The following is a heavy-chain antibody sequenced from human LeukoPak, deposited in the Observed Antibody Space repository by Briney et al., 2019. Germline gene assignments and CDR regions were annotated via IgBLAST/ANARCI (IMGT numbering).Heavy chain of an antibody. Sequence: SETLSLTCTVSGASIGSFSYYWGWIRQAPGKGLEWIATIYYSGNTYFNPSLKSRVTISVDTSKTRFSLKLSSVTAADTAVYFCARVPTNRGYYESSGYFYSYFHHWGQGTLVTVSS. J-gene: IGHJ1*01. CDR1: GASIGSFSYY. D-gene: IGHD3-22*01. V-gene: IGHV4-39*07. CDR2: IYYSGNT. CDR3: ARVPTNRGYYESSGYFYSYFHH.